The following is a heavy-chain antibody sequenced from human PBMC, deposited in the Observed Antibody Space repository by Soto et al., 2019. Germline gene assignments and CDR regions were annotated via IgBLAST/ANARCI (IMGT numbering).Heavy chain of an antibody. V-gene: IGHV3-30*18. CDR3: AKVWAAVAGTNDY. Sequence: PGGSLGLSCAASGFTFRSYGMHWVRQAPGKGLEWVAVISYDGSNKYYADSVKGRFTISRDNSKNTLYLQMNSLRAEDTAVYYCAKVWAAVAGTNDYWGQGTLVTVSS. D-gene: IGHD6-19*01. J-gene: IGHJ4*02. CDR1: GFTFRSYG. CDR2: ISYDGSNK.